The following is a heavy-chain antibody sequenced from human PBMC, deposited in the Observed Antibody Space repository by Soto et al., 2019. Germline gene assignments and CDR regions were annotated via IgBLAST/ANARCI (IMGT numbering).Heavy chain of an antibody. CDR1: GGSISSGGYS. D-gene: IGHD2-8*01. CDR3: ARGGYCTNGVCYRTFDY. CDR2: IYHSGST. V-gene: IGHV4-30-2*01. J-gene: IGHJ4*02. Sequence: SETLSLTCAVSGGSISSGGYSWSWIRQPPGKGLEWIGYIYHSGSTYYNPSLKSRVTISVDRSKNQFSLKLSSVTAADTAVYHCARGGYCTNGVCYRTFDYWGQGTLVTVSS.